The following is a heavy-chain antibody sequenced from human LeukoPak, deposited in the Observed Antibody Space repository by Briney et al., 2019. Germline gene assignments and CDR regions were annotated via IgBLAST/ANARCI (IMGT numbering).Heavy chain of an antibody. Sequence: GGSLRLSCAASGFTFSSYWMNWVRQAPGKGLVWVSRIASDGSSTTYADSVKGRFSISRDNAKNMLYLQMNSLRVEDTAVYYCARGRPHGNDYWGQGTLVTVSS. J-gene: IGHJ4*02. CDR2: IASDGSST. V-gene: IGHV3-74*01. CDR3: ARGRPHGNDY. CDR1: GFTFSSYW. D-gene: IGHD4-23*01.